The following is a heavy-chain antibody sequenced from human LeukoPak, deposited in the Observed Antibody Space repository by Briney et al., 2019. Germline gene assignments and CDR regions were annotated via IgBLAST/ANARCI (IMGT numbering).Heavy chain of an antibody. Sequence: GGSLRLSCAASGFTFSSYWMNWVRQAPGKGLVWVSRIASDGSSTTYADSVKGRFSISRDNAKNMLYLQMNSLRVEDTAVYYCARGRPHGNDYWGQGTLVTVSS. J-gene: IGHJ4*02. CDR2: IASDGSST. V-gene: IGHV3-74*01. CDR3: ARGRPHGNDY. CDR1: GFTFSSYW. D-gene: IGHD4-23*01.